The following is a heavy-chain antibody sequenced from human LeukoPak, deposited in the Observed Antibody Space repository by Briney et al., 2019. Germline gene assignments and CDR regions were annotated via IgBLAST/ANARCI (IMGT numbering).Heavy chain of an antibody. CDR1: GYTFTSYG. CDR3: ARDRGYSSGWYYFDY. J-gene: IGHJ4*02. Sequence: ASVKVSCKASGYTFTSYGISWVRQAPGQGLEWMGWISAYNGNTNYAQKLQGRVTMTTDTSTSTAYMELRSLRSHDTAVYYCARDRGYSSGWYYFDYWGQGTLVTVSS. D-gene: IGHD6-19*01. CDR2: ISAYNGNT. V-gene: IGHV1-18*04.